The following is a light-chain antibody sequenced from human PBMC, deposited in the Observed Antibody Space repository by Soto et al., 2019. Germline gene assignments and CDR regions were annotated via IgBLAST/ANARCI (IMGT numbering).Light chain of an antibody. J-gene: IGKJ5*01. V-gene: IGKV1-9*01. CDR1: QGIRSY. CDR3: QQLLSYPIT. CDR2: AAS. Sequence: DIQLTQSPSFLSASVGDRVTITCRASQGIRSYLAWYQQKPGKAPKLLIYAASTLQSGVPLRFSGSGSGTSFTLTISSLQPEDFATYYCQQLLSYPITFGQGTRLEIK.